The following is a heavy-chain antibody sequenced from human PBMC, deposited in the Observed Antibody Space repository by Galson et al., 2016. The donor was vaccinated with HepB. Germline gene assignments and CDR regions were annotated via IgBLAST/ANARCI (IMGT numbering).Heavy chain of an antibody. Sequence: SLRLSCAASGFTVSNNYMRWIRQAPGKGLEWVSFIYSGGGTYYADSVRGRFTISRDNSKNTLYLQMNSLIAQDTAVYYGERGGNYAGAWGQGTLVTVSS. V-gene: IGHV3-66*01. D-gene: IGHD1-7*01. J-gene: IGHJ5*02. CDR2: IYSGGGT. CDR3: ERGGNYAGA. CDR1: GFTVSNNY.